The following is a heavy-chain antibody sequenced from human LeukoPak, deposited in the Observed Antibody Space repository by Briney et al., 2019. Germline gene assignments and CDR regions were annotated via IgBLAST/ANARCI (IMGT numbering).Heavy chain of an antibody. CDR3: ARLEDGTMIVN. D-gene: IGHD3-22*01. V-gene: IGHV4-59*01. Sequence: SETLSLTCTVSGGSISSYYWSWIRQPPGKGLEWIGYIYYSGSTNYNPSLKSRVTISVDTSKNQFSLKLSSVTAADTAVYYCARLEDGTMIVNWGQGTLVTVPS. J-gene: IGHJ4*02. CDR1: GGSISSYY. CDR2: IYYSGST.